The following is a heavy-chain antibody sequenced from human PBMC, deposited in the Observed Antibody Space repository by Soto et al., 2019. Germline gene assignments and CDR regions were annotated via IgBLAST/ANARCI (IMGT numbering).Heavy chain of an antibody. J-gene: IGHJ4*02. D-gene: IGHD2-15*01. CDR2: IYYSGST. Sequence: QVQLQESGPGLVKPSETLSLTCTVSGGSVSSGSYYWSWIRQPPGKGLEWIGYIYYSGSTNYNPSLKSRVTISVDTSKNQFSLKLSSVTAADTAVYYCARMEVVAAWGDYWGQGTLVTVSS. CDR1: GGSVSSGSYY. CDR3: ARMEVVAAWGDY. V-gene: IGHV4-61*01.